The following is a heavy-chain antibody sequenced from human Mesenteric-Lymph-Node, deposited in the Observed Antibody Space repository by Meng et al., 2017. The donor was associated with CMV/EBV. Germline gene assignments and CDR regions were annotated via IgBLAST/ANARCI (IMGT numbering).Heavy chain of an antibody. V-gene: IGHV1-46*01. CDR1: GYTCTSYY. D-gene: IGHD3-22*01. Sequence: GYTCTSYYMHWVRQAPGQGLERMGIINPSGGSTSYAQKFQGRVTMTRDTSTSTVYMELSSLRSEDTAVYYCARENSYDSSGYSFGYWGQGTLVTVSS. CDR3: ARENSYDSSGYSFGY. J-gene: IGHJ4*02. CDR2: INPSGGST.